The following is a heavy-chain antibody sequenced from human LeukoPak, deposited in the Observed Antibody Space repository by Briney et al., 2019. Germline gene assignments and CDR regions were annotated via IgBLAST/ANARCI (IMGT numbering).Heavy chain of an antibody. Sequence: AETLSLTCTVSGGSISSSSYYWGWILQPPGKGLEWIGSIYYSGSTYYNPSLKSRVTISVDTSKNQFSLKLSSVTAADTAVYYCASLGRYYGSGSYWPYYYYYMDVWGKGTTVTISS. CDR2: IYYSGST. CDR3: ASLGRYYGSGSYWPYYYYYMDV. V-gene: IGHV4-39*01. J-gene: IGHJ6*03. CDR1: GGSISSSSYY. D-gene: IGHD3-10*01.